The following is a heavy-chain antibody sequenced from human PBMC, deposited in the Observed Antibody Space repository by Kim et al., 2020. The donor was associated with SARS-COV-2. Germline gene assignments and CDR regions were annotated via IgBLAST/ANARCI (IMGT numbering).Heavy chain of an antibody. V-gene: IGHV3-74*01. CDR3: ARVNYYEYIYGDY. Sequence: GGSLRLSCAASGFTFSSYWMHWVRQAPGKGLVWVSRINSDGSSTSYADSVKGRFTISRDNAKNTLYLQMNSLRAEDTAVYYCARVNYYEYIYGDYWGQGTLVTVSS. D-gene: IGHD3-22*01. CDR2: INSDGSST. J-gene: IGHJ4*02. CDR1: GFTFSSYW.